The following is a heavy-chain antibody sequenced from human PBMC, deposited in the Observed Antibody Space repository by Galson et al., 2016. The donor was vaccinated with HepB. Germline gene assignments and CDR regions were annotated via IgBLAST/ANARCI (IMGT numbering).Heavy chain of an antibody. V-gene: IGHV3-7*01. J-gene: IGHJ4*02. CDR3: ARLPSAVIIEDEWAH. CDR2: IKQDGSDK. D-gene: IGHD4-23*01. Sequence: SLRLSCAASGFTFSSFWMSWVRQAPGKGLEWVANIKQDGSDKYYVDSVKGRFTISRDNAKNTLYLQMNSLRAEDTAVYYCARLPSAVIIEDEWAHWGLGTLVTVSA. CDR1: GFTFSSFW.